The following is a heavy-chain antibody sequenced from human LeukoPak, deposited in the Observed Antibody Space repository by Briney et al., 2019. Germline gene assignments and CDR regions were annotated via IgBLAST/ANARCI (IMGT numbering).Heavy chain of an antibody. D-gene: IGHD3-10*01. J-gene: IGHJ4*02. CDR2: ISSSSSYI. CDR3: ARDEKIGESPYPDAFDI. V-gene: IGHV3-21*01. CDR1: GLTFDTYG. Sequence: PGGSLRLSCTVSGLTFDTYGMSWVRQAPGKGLEWVSSISSSSSYIYYADSVKGRFTISRDNAKNSLYLQMNSLRAEDTAVYYCARDEKIGESPYPDAFDIWGQGTLVTVSS.